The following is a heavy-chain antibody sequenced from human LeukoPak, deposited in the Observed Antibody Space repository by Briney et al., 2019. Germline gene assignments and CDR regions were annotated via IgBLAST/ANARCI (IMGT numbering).Heavy chain of an antibody. Sequence: ASGKVSCKASGYTFTSYDINWVRQATGQGLEWMGWMNPNSGNTGYAQKFQGRVSMTWNTSISTAYMELSSLKSEDTAVYYCAKIGAAARRTPNPRWFDPWGQGTLVTVSS. V-gene: IGHV1-8*01. D-gene: IGHD6-6*01. J-gene: IGHJ5*02. CDR2: MNPNSGNT. CDR3: AKIGAAARRTPNPRWFDP. CDR1: GYTFTSYD.